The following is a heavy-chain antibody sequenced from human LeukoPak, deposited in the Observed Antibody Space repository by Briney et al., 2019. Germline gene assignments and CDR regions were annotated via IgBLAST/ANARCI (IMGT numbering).Heavy chain of an antibody. J-gene: IGHJ4*02. D-gene: IGHD3-10*01. V-gene: IGHV4-34*01. CDR1: GGSFSAYS. Sequence: SETLSLTCAVSGGSFSAYSWSWIRQPPGQGLEWIGEINHSGSTNYNASLKSRLTISVDTSKNQFSLKLSSVTAADTAVYYCARVGPYKITMVRGIMGYFDSWGQGNLVTVSS. CDR2: INHSGST. CDR3: ARVGPYKITMVRGIMGYFDS.